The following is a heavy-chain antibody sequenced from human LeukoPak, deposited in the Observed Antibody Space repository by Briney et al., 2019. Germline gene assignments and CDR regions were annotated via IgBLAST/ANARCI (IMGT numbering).Heavy chain of an antibody. CDR3: ARNDYDFWSGYYLYFDY. J-gene: IGHJ4*02. D-gene: IGHD3-3*01. Sequence: SGTLSLTCTVSGGSISSYYWSWIRQPPGKGLEWIGYIYYSGSTNYNPSLKSRVTISVDTSKNQFSLKLSSVTAADTAVYYCARNDYDFWSGYYLYFDYWGQGTLVTVSS. CDR2: IYYSGST. CDR1: GGSISSYY. V-gene: IGHV4-59*01.